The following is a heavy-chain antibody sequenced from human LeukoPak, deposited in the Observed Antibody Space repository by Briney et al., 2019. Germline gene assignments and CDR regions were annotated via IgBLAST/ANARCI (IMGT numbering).Heavy chain of an antibody. D-gene: IGHD3-22*01. Sequence: SVKVSCKASGDTFNSYAISWVRQAPGQGLEWMGRIIPIFGTANYAQKFQGRVTITTDESTSAAYMELSSLRSEDTAVYYCARAYYYDSSGYPAFDIWGQGTMVTVSS. CDR2: IIPIFGTA. V-gene: IGHV1-69*05. CDR3: ARAYYYDSSGYPAFDI. CDR1: GDTFNSYA. J-gene: IGHJ3*02.